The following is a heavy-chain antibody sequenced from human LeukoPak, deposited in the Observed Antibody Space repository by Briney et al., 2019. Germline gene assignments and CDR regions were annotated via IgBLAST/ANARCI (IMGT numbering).Heavy chain of an antibody. Sequence: ASVKVSCKASGYTFTGYYMHWVRQAPGQGLEWMGRINPNSGGTNYAQKFQGRVTMTRDTSISTAYMELSRLRSDDTAVYYCARDAWELKSAYDYWGQGTLVTVSS. CDR1: GYTFTGYY. J-gene: IGHJ4*02. D-gene: IGHD1-26*01. CDR3: ARDAWELKSAYDY. CDR2: INPNSGGT. V-gene: IGHV1-2*06.